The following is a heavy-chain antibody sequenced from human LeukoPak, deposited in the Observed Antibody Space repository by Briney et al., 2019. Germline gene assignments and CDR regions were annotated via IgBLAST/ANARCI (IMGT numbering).Heavy chain of an antibody. CDR2: INHSGST. Sequence: SETLSLTCAVYGGSFSGYYWSWIRQPPGKGPEWIGEINHSGSTNYNPSLKSRVTISVDTSKNQFSLKLSSVTAADTAVYYCANYDFWSGYYDYWGQGTLVTVSS. J-gene: IGHJ4*02. CDR3: ANYDFWSGYYDY. CDR1: GGSFSGYY. D-gene: IGHD3-3*01. V-gene: IGHV4-34*01.